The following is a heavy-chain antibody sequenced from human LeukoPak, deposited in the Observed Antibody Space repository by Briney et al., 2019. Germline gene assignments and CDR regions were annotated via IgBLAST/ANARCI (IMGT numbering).Heavy chain of an antibody. D-gene: IGHD6-13*01. CDR1: GFTFSSYW. V-gene: IGHV3-74*01. CDR3: ARTRYSSSWSDYYYGMDV. CDR2: INSDGSST. Sequence: GGSLRLSCAASGFTFSSYWMHWVRQAPGKGLVWVSRINSDGSSTSYADSVKGRFTISRDNAKNTLYLQMNSLRAEDTAVYYCARTRYSSSWSDYYYGMDVWGQGTTVTVSS. J-gene: IGHJ6*02.